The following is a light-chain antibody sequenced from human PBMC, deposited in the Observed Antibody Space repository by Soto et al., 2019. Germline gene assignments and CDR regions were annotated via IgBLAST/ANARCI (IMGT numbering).Light chain of an antibody. J-gene: IGLJ3*02. CDR1: SSDIGTYNF. Sequence: QYALTQPASVSGSPGQSITMSCTGSSSDIGTYNFVSWYQQHAGKAPRLILYEVSNRPSGVSSRFSGSKSGNSASLTISGPQPEDEAHYFCSSYAATSTLVFGGGTKLTVL. CDR2: EVS. V-gene: IGLV2-14*01. CDR3: SSYAATSTLV.